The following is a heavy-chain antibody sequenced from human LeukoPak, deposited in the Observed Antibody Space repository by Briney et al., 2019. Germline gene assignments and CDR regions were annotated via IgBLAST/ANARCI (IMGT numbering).Heavy chain of an antibody. CDR1: GGSISSYY. CDR2: IYYSGST. V-gene: IGHV4-59*01. J-gene: IGHJ4*02. CDR3: ARGRGFWSGYYPFDY. Sequence: SETLSLTCTVSGGSISSYYWSWIRQPPGKGLEWLGYIYYSGSTNYNPSLKSRVTISVDTSKNQFSLKLSSVTAADTAVYYCARGRGFWSGYYPFDYWGQGTLVTVSS. D-gene: IGHD3-3*01.